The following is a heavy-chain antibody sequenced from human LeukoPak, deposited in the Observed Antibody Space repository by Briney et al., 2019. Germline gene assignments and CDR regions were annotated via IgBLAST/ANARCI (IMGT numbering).Heavy chain of an antibody. D-gene: IGHD2-8*01. CDR3: AREYGGFDY. Sequence: SETLALTCTVSGDPISGYSNYKWSWIRQPPGKGLEWIGYIYYHGSTNYNPSLKSRVTISVDTSKNQFSLKLSSVTAADTAVYYCAREYGGFDYWGQGTLVTVSS. V-gene: IGHV4-61*01. J-gene: IGHJ4*02. CDR2: IYYHGST. CDR1: GDPISGYSNYK.